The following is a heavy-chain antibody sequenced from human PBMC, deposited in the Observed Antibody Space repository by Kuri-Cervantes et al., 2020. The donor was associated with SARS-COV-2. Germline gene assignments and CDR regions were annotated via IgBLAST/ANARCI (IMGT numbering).Heavy chain of an antibody. CDR3: AANGYSGYDLASY. J-gene: IGHJ4*02. Sequence: SVKVSCKASGFTFTSSAVQWVRQARGQRLEWIGRIVVGSGNTNYAQKFQERVTITRDMSTSTAYMELSSLRSEDTAVYYCAANGYSGYDLASYWGQGTLVTVSS. CDR2: IVVGSGNT. D-gene: IGHD5-12*01. CDR1: GFTFTSSA. V-gene: IGHV1-58*01.